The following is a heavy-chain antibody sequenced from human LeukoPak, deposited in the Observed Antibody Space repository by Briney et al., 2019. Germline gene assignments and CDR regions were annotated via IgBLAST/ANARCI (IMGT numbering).Heavy chain of an antibody. D-gene: IGHD3-22*01. CDR2: ITCDAYST. CDR1: GFTFDDYS. Sequence: GGSLRLSCAASGFTFDDYSMHWVREAPGGGLEWVSLITCDAYSTYYVDSVKGRFTISRDNSKNSLYLQMNGLRTEDTALYYCAKDQVGYELDFWGQGTLVTVSS. V-gene: IGHV3-43*01. J-gene: IGHJ4*02. CDR3: AKDQVGYELDF.